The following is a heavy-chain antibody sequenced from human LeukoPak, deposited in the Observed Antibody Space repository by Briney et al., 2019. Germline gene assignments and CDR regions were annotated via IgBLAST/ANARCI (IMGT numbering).Heavy chain of an antibody. CDR1: GGSISSSSYY. Sequence: SETLSLTCTVSGGSISSSSYYWGWIRQPPGKGLEWIGSIYYSGSTYYNPSLKSRVTISVDTSKNQFSLKLSSVTAADTAVYYCARASGYYDSSGYYEYYFDYWGQGTLVTVSS. D-gene: IGHD3-22*01. CDR3: ARASGYYDSSGYYEYYFDY. CDR2: IYYSGST. V-gene: IGHV4-39*01. J-gene: IGHJ4*02.